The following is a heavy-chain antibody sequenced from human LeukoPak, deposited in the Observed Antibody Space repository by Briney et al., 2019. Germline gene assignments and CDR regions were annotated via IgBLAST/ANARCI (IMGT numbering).Heavy chain of an antibody. D-gene: IGHD3-3*01. V-gene: IGHV3-11*03. CDR1: GFSFSDYY. Sequence: GGSLRLSCAASGFSFSDYYMDWIRQAPGKGLEWVSYISSSATYTDYAESVKGRFTVSRDNAKNSLYLQMNSLRAEDTAVYYCARSFYDFLNGPYEEAFDMWGQGTMVTVSS. CDR3: ARSFYDFLNGPYEEAFDM. CDR2: ISSSATYT. J-gene: IGHJ3*02.